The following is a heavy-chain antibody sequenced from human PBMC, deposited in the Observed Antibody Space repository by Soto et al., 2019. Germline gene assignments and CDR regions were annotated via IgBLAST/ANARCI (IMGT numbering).Heavy chain of an antibody. CDR1: GGSISSSSYY. CDR2: IYYSGST. D-gene: IGHD2-15*01. J-gene: IGHJ5*02. V-gene: IGHV4-39*02. Sequence: PSETLSLTCTVSGGSISSSSYYWGWIRQPPGKGLEWIGSIYYSGSTYYNPSLKSRVTISVDTSKDQFSLKLGSVTAADTAVYYSAGEVVVVAAHYTWFDPWAQEPLSPVS. CDR3: AGEVVVVAAHYTWFDP.